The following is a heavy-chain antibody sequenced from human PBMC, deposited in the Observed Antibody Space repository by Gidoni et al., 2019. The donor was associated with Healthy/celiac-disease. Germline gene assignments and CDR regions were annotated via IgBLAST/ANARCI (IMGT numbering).Heavy chain of an antibody. V-gene: IGHV4-61*01. CDR2: IYSGGAT. CDR1: GGSVSSGSYY. D-gene: IGHD6-13*01. Sequence: QVQLQESGPGLVKPSETLSLTCTVSGGSVSSGSYYWSWIRQPPGKGRGWMGYIYSGGATTYTPPLKIGFTISEDTPKTQFSRKLSSVTAAARAVNSGPSSGDGNNFDVFDFWGKGTMLTASP. J-gene: IGHJ3*01. CDR3: PSSGDGNNFDVFDF.